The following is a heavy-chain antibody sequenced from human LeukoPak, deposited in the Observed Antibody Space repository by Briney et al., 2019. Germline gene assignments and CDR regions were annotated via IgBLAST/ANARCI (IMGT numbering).Heavy chain of an antibody. D-gene: IGHD3-22*01. CDR3: AKGSYYDSSGSFYFDY. J-gene: IGHJ4*02. CDR1: GLTFSSSA. Sequence: GGSLRLSCAASGLTFSSSAMHWVRQASDKGLEWVSTISDDGNDKYYTDSVKGRFTISRDNSRNTLYVQVNSLRTEDTAAYYCAKGSYYDSSGSFYFDYWGQGTLVTVSS. V-gene: IGHV3-30*04. CDR2: ISDDGNDK.